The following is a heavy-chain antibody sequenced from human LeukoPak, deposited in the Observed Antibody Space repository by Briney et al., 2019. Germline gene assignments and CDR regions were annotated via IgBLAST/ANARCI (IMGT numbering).Heavy chain of an antibody. J-gene: IGHJ4*02. CDR3: ARQNDFRLDY. Sequence: GESLKISCKGSGYTFSSYWIGWVRQMPGKGLEWMGIIYPGDSDTRYSQSLQGQVTISVDTSIGTAYLQWSSLKASDTAIYYCARQNDFRLDYWGQGTLVTVSS. CDR2: IYPGDSDT. D-gene: IGHD3-3*01. V-gene: IGHV5-51*01. CDR1: GYTFSSYW.